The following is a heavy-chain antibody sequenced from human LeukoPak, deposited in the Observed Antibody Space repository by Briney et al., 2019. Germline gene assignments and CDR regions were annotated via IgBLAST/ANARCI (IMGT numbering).Heavy chain of an antibody. CDR3: ARQGGRRIQLWYFDY. D-gene: IGHD5-18*01. J-gene: IGHJ4*02. Sequence: SETLSLTCTVSGGSISSYYWSWIRQPPGKGLEWIGYIHYSGSTNYNPSLKSRVTISVDTSKNQFSLKLSSVTAADTAVYYCARQGGRRIQLWYFDYWGQGTLVTVSS. CDR2: IHYSGST. CDR1: GGSISSYY. V-gene: IGHV4-59*08.